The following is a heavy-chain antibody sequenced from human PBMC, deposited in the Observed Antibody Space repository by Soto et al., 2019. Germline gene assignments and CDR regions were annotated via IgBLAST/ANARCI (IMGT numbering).Heavy chain of an antibody. J-gene: IGHJ4*02. CDR3: AKDSGANSSSV. CDR1: GFTFDDYA. V-gene: IGHV3-9*01. CDR2: ISWNSGSI. D-gene: IGHD6-13*01. Sequence: EVQLVESGGGLVQPGRSLRLSCAASGFTFDDYAMHWVRQAPGKGLEWVSGISWNSGSIGYADSVKGRFTISRDNAKNSLYLQMNSLRAEDTALYYCAKDSGANSSSVWGQGTLVTVSS.